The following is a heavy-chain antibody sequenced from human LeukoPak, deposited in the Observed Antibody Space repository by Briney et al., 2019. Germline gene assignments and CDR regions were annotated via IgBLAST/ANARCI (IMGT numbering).Heavy chain of an antibody. CDR1: GFTFSTYS. J-gene: IGHJ4*02. CDR3: ARGYHEDYFDY. V-gene: IGHV3-48*04. D-gene: IGHD5-18*01. CDR2: ISGSSTAI. Sequence: GGSLRLSCAASGFTFSTYSMNWVRQAPGTGLEWVSYISGSSTAIYYADSVKGRFTISRDNAKNSLYLQMNSLRAEDTAVYYCARGYHEDYFDYWGQGTLVTVSS.